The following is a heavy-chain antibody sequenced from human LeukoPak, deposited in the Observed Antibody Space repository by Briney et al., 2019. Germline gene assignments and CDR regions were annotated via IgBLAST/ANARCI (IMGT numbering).Heavy chain of an antibody. CDR1: GYTFRGNY. Sequence: ASVKISCKASGYTFRGNYIHWLRQAPGQGLEWMGWIDANNGDTKSAQKFQGRVTMSRDTSISTAYMDLSSLSPDDAAVYYCARDPSSVTLYFDYWAQGTLVTVSS. CDR2: IDANNGDT. V-gene: IGHV1-2*02. CDR3: ARDPSSVTLYFDY. D-gene: IGHD4-11*01. J-gene: IGHJ4*02.